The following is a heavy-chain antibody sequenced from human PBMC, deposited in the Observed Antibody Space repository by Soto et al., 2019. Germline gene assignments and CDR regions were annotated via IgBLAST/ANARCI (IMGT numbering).Heavy chain of an antibody. J-gene: IGHJ4*02. CDR3: AKDGSWGDHYYFDN. CDR2: ISGSGGNT. Sequence: GGSLRLSCRVSGFMFSSYAMTWVRQVPGKGLEWVSSISGSGGNTYYSDSVRGRFTISRDNSKKVLYLEMNRLKGDDTAVYFCAKDGSWGDHYYFDNWGQGTLVTVSS. D-gene: IGHD2-21*02. V-gene: IGHV3-23*01. CDR1: GFMFSSYA.